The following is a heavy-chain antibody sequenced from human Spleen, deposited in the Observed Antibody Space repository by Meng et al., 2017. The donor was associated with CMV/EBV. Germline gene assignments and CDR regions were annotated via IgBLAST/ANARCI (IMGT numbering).Heavy chain of an antibody. CDR1: GGSFSGYY. D-gene: IGHD2-2*01. CDR2: INHSGST. CDR3: ARGIVVPAAAPYYYYYGMDV. Sequence: SETLSLTCAVYGGSFSGYYWSWIRQPPGKGLEWIGEINHSGSTNYNPSLKSRVTISVDTSKNQFSLKLSSVTAADTAVYYCARGIVVPAAAPYYYYYGMDVWGQGTTVTVSS. J-gene: IGHJ6*02. V-gene: IGHV4-34*01.